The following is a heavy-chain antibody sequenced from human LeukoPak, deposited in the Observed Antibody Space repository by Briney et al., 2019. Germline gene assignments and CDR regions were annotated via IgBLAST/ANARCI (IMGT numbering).Heavy chain of an antibody. CDR1: GFTFSSYW. CDR3: ARSHITGTTSYFDY. CDR2: INSDGSST. J-gene: IGHJ4*02. D-gene: IGHD1-20*01. V-gene: IGHV3-74*01. Sequence: GGSLRLSCAASGFTFSSYWMHWVRQAPGKGLVGVSRINSDGSSTSYADSVKGRFTISRDNAKNTLYLQMNSLRAEDTAVYYCARSHITGTTSYFDYWGQGTLVTVSS.